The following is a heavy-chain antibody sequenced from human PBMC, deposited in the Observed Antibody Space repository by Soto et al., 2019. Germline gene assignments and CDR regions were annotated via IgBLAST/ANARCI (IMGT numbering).Heavy chain of an antibody. CDR1: GFTVGSSY. CDR3: ARGGWEILDS. D-gene: IGHD1-26*01. V-gene: IGHV3-53*01. Sequence: GGSLRLSCAASGFTVGSSYMSWVRQAPGKGLEWVSVIYSGGSPFYADSARGRFTISRDNSRNTLYLQMNSLRAEDTAVYYCARGGWEILDSWGQGTLVTVSS. J-gene: IGHJ4*02. CDR2: IYSGGSP.